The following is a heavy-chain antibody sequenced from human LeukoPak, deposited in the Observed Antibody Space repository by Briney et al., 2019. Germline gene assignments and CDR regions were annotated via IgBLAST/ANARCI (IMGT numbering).Heavy chain of an antibody. CDR2: IYGTGST. J-gene: IGHJ4*02. Sequence: SETLSLTCAVSGYSLGKNYYWGWIRQPPGKGLEWIGRIYGTGSTSYNPSLMNRVTMSVDTSKNHFSLKLTSVAAADTAVYYCARYDSRGSASTRFDYWGQGILVTISS. D-gene: IGHD3-16*01. CDR3: ARYDSRGSASTRFDY. V-gene: IGHV4-38-2*01. CDR1: GYSLGKNYY.